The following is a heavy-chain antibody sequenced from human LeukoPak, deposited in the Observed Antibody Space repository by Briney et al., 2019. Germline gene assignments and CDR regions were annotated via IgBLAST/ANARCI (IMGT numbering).Heavy chain of an antibody. CDR3: ARVIFTAAAGPYYFDY. CDR1: GGSISSYY. V-gene: IGHV4-39*07. D-gene: IGHD6-13*01. Sequence: PSETLSLTCTVSGGSISSYYWGWIRQPPGKGLEWIGSIYYSGSTYYNPSLKSRVTISVDTSKNQFSLKLSSVTAADTAVYYCARVIFTAAAGPYYFDYWGQGTLVTVSS. J-gene: IGHJ4*02. CDR2: IYYSGST.